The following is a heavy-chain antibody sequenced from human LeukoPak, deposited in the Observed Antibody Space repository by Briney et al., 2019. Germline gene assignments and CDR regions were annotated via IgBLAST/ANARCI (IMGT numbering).Heavy chain of an antibody. CDR1: GFTFSSYA. V-gene: IGHV3-23*01. D-gene: IGHD1-26*01. CDR2: VSGSGVST. CDR3: AKSGEQLVHFDY. Sequence: GGSLRLSCAASGFTFSSYAMSWVRKAPGKGLEWVSGVSGSGVSTYYADSVKGRFTISRDITKNTLYLQMNSLRAEDTAIYYCAKSGEQLVHFDYWGQGTLVTVSS. J-gene: IGHJ4*02.